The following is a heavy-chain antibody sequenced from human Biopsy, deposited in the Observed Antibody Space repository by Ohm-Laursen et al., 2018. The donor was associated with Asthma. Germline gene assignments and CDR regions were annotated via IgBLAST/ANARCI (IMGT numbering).Heavy chain of an antibody. J-gene: IGHJ4*02. Sequence: SLRLSCAASGFTFSSYAMSWVRQAPGKGLEWVSAISGSGGSTYYADSVKGRFTISRDNSKNTLYLQMNSLRAEDTAVYYCAKDKRYSGSYFDYWDQGTLVTVSS. CDR2: ISGSGGST. V-gene: IGHV3-23*01. CDR1: GFTFSSYA. D-gene: IGHD1-26*01. CDR3: AKDKRYSGSYFDY.